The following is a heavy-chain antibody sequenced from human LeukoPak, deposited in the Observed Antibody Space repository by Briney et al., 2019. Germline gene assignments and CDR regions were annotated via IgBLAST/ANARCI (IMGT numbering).Heavy chain of an antibody. CDR1: GYSISSGYY. J-gene: IGHJ4*02. V-gene: IGHV4-38-2*02. CDR3: ARGAYFSYGSRGLRYFDY. D-gene: IGHD5-18*01. CDR2: IYHSGST. Sequence: SETLSLTCTVSGYSISSGYYWGWIRQPPGKGLEWIGSIYHSGSTYYNPSLKSRVTISVDTSKNQFSLKLSSVTAADTAVYYCARGAYFSYGSRGLRYFDYWGQGTLVTVSS.